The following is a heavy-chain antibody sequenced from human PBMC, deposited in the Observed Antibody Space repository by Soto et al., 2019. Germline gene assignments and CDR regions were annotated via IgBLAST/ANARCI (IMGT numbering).Heavy chain of an antibody. CDR2: IKHDTSEA. J-gene: IGHJ4*02. V-gene: IGHV3-7*03. CDR1: GFKFSDYW. Sequence: XGSLRLSCAAAGFKFSDYWMSWVRQAPGKGLEWVGNIKHDTSEAHYADSVKGRFTITRDNIKNFLFLQMNGLRSDDTASYYCARDGLLFSGPYRPSRFDYWGLGTLVTSPQ. CDR3: ARDGLLFSGPYRPSRFDY. D-gene: IGHD3-16*02.